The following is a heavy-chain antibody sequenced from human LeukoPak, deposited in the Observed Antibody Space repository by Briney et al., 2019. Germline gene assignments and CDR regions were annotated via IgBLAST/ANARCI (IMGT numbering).Heavy chain of an antibody. Sequence: PSETLSLTCAVSRGSISSNNWWSWVRQPPGKRLEWIAEIYHSGSTNYNPSLKSRVTISVDTSKNQFPLKLSSVTAADTAVYYCARARYCSGGSCYAAAFDIWGQGTMVTVSS. CDR2: IYHSGST. CDR1: RGSISSNNW. J-gene: IGHJ3*02. V-gene: IGHV4-4*02. CDR3: ARARYCSGGSCYAAAFDI. D-gene: IGHD2-15*01.